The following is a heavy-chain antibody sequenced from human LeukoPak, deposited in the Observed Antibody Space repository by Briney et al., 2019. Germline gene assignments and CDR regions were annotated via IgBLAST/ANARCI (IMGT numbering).Heavy chain of an antibody. CDR2: IYYSGST. CDR3: ARQYEQLVLVYFDY. V-gene: IGHV4-39*01. D-gene: IGHD6-13*01. J-gene: IGHJ4*02. CDR1: GGSISSSSYY. Sequence: SENLSLTCAVSGGSISSSSYYWGWIRQPPGKGLEWIGSIYYSGSTYYNPSLKSRVTISVDTSKNQFSLKLSSVTAADTAVYYCARQYEQLVLVYFDYWGQGTLVTVSS.